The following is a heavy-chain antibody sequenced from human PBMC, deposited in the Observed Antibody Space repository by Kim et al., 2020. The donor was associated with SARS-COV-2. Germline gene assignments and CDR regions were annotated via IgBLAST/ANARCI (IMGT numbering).Heavy chain of an antibody. J-gene: IGHJ5*02. V-gene: IGHV1-58*01. Sequence: SVKVSCKASGFTFTSSAVQWVRQARGQRLEWIGWIVVGSGNTNYAQKFQERVTITRDMSTSTAYMELSSLRSEDTAVYYCAAVFGLYQLPPGYSSSWYIDPWGQGTLVTVSS. CDR2: IVVGSGNT. D-gene: IGHD6-13*01. CDR3: AAVFGLYQLPPGYSSSWYIDP. CDR1: GFTFTSSA.